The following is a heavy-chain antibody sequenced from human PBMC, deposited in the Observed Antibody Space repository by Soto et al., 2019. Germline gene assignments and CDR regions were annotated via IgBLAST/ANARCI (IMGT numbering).Heavy chain of an antibody. J-gene: IGHJ4*02. CDR3: AHFHWFIDY. Sequence: SLTLSCAASGFTFSSYSMSWVRQAPGKGLEWVSAISGSGASTYYADSVKGRFTISRDNSKNTLYLQMNSLRAEDTAVYYCAHFHWFIDYWGQGTLVTVSS. D-gene: IGHD3-9*01. V-gene: IGHV3-23*01. CDR2: ISGSGAST. CDR1: GFTFSSYS.